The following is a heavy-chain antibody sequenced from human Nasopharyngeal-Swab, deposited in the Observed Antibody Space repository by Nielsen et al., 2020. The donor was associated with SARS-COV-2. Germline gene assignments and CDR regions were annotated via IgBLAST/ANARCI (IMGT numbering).Heavy chain of an antibody. Sequence: LSFTCAASGFTFSSYEMNWVRQAPGKGLEWVSYISSSGSTIYYADSVKGRFTISRDNAKNSLYLQMNSLRAEDTAVYYCARGGGGGYGDYYYYGMDVWGQGTTVTVSS. CDR1: GFTFSSYE. CDR3: ARGGGGGYGDYYYYGMDV. V-gene: IGHV3-48*03. J-gene: IGHJ6*02. CDR2: ISSSGSTI. D-gene: IGHD1-26*01.